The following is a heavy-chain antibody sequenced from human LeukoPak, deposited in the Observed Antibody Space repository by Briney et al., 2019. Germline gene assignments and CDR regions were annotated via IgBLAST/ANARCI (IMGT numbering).Heavy chain of an antibody. V-gene: IGHV3-66*01. CDR3: YCSSTSCYNRPDY. CDR1: GFTVNSNY. D-gene: IGHD2-2*02. CDR2: IYSGGDT. J-gene: IGHJ4*02. Sequence: GGSLRLSCAASGFTVNSNYMSWVRQAPGKGLEWVSIIYSGGDTSYADSVKGRFTISRDNSKNTLYLQMNSLRAEDTAVYYCYCSSTSCYNRPDYWGQGTLVTVSS.